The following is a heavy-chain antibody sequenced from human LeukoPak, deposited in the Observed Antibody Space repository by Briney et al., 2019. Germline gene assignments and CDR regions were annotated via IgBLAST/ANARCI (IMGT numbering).Heavy chain of an antibody. CDR1: GGSFSGYY. D-gene: IGHD6-13*01. J-gene: IGHJ4*02. CDR3: ARGSSWYNYFDY. V-gene: IGHV4-34*01. CDR2: INHSGST. Sequence: SDTLSLTCAVYGGSFSGYYWSWIRQPPGTGLEWIGEINHSGSTNYNPSLMSRVTISVDTSKNQFSLKLSSVTAADTAVYYCARGSSWYNYFDYWGQGTLVTGSS.